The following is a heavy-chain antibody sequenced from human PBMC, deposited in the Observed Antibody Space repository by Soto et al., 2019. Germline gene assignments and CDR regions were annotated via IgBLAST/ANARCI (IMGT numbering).Heavy chain of an antibody. CDR2: IYPGDSNT. Sequence: PGESLKISCNGSGYSFTSYWIGWVRQMPGKGLEWMGIIYPGDSNTRYSPSFQGQVTISADKSISTAYLQWSSLKASDTAMYYCARRRAVTATYYFDYWGQGTLVTVSS. CDR3: ARRRAVTATYYFDY. D-gene: IGHD2-21*02. J-gene: IGHJ4*02. V-gene: IGHV5-51*01. CDR1: GYSFTSYW.